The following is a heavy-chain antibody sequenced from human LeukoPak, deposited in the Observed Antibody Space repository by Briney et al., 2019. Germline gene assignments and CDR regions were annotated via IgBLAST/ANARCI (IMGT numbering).Heavy chain of an antibody. V-gene: IGHV3-33*01. D-gene: IGHD5-12*01. CDR3: ARAVATITRAFDY. CDR1: GFTFSSYG. Sequence: WRSLRLSCAASGFTFSSYGMHWVRQAPGKGLEWVAVIWYDGSNKYYADSVKGRFTISRDNSKNTLYLQMNSLRAEDTAVYYCARAVATITRAFDYWGQGTLVTVSS. CDR2: IWYDGSNK. J-gene: IGHJ4*02.